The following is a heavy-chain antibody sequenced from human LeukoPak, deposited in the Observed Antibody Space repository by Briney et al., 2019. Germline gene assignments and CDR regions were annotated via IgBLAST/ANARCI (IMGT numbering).Heavy chain of an antibody. Sequence: GGSLRLSCAASGFSFSSYGLHWVRQAPGKGLEWVAVISYDGSNKYYADSVKGRFTISRDNPKNTLYLQTNTLRADDTAVYYCARDLVGYPPYYGMDVWGPGATVTVSS. D-gene: IGHD6-25*01. J-gene: IGHJ6*02. CDR3: ARDLVGYPPYYGMDV. V-gene: IGHV3-30-3*01. CDR2: ISYDGSNK. CDR1: GFSFSSYG.